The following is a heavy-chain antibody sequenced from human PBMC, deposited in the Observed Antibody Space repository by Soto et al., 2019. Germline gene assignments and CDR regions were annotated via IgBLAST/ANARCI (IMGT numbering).Heavy chain of an antibody. D-gene: IGHD6-6*01. CDR3: ARISWQYSSSSVWFDP. Sequence: PSETLSLTCTVSGGSISSYYWSWIRQPPGKGLEWIGYIYYSGSTNYNPSLKSRVTISVDTSKNQFSLKLSFVTAADTAVYYCARISWQYSSSSVWFDPWGQGTLVTVSS. J-gene: IGHJ5*02. CDR2: IYYSGST. V-gene: IGHV4-59*01. CDR1: GGSISSYY.